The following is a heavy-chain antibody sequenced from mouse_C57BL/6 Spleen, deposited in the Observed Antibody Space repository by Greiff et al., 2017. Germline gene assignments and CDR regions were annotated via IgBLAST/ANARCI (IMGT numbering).Heavy chain of an antibody. CDR3: ARYDDYDGGAMDY. V-gene: IGHV7-3*01. Sequence: EVKLVESGGGLVQPGGSLSLSCAASGFTFTDYYMSWVRQPPGKALEWLGFIRNKANGYTTEYSASVKGRFTISRDNSQSILYLQMNALRAEDSATYYCARYDDYDGGAMDYWGQGTSVTVSS. D-gene: IGHD2-4*01. J-gene: IGHJ4*01. CDR2: IRNKANGYTT. CDR1: GFTFTDYY.